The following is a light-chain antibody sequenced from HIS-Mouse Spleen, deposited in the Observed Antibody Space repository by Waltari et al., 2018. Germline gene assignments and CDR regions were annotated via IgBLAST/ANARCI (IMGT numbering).Light chain of an antibody. CDR2: KDG. J-gene: IGLJ2*01. CDR1: ALPKQY. CDR3: QSADSSGTYV. Sequence: SYELTQPPSVSVSPGQTARITCPGDALPKQYAYWYQQKPGQAPVLVIYKDGRRPSVIPGRFSGSSSGTTVTLTISGVQAEDEADYYCQSADSSGTYVFGGGTKLTVL. V-gene: IGLV3-25*03.